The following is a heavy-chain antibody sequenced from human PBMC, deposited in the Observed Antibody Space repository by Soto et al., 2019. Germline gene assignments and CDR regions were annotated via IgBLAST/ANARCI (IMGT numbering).Heavy chain of an antibody. J-gene: IGHJ6*02. CDR3: ARGGWFGELLTYYYYYYGMDV. V-gene: IGHV4-34*01. Sequence: SETLSLTCAVYGGSFSGYYWSWIRQPPGKGLEWIGEINHSGSTNYNPSLKSRVTISVDTSKNQFSLKLSSVTAADTAVYYCARGGWFGELLTYYYYYYGMDVWGQGTTVTVSS. CDR2: INHSGST. D-gene: IGHD3-10*01. CDR1: GGSFSGYY.